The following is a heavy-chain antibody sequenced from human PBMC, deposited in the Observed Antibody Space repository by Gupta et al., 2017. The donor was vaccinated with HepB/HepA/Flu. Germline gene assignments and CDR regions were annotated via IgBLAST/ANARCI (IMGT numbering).Heavy chain of an antibody. Sequence: LESGGSLVQRGGSLCLSCQVSGSYVGAYTINWDRQGPGKGLEWVSAVRGNLDDNAYADFVKGRFTVSRDNAKIIVYLQMTSLRPEDTAIYYCATSSHFFPLECFQHWGRGTQVTVSS. CDR2: VRGNLDDN. D-gene: IGHD2/OR15-2a*01. V-gene: IGHV3-23*01. CDR1: GSYVGAYT. J-gene: IGHJ4*02. CDR3: ATSSHFFPLECFQH.